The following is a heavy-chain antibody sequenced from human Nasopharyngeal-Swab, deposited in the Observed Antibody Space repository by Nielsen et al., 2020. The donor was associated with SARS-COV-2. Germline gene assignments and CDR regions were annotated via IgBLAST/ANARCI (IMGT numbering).Heavy chain of an antibody. J-gene: IGHJ4*02. CDR3: AKEEQWLVHD. Sequence: GESLKISCAASGFNFNNYAMSWVRQAPGKGPAWVSGISVSGGRTYYADSVTGRFTISRDNSKNMLVLQMNSLRAEDTAVYYCAKEEQWLVHDWGQGTLVTVSS. CDR2: ISVSGGRT. D-gene: IGHD6-19*01. V-gene: IGHV3-23*01. CDR1: GFNFNNYA.